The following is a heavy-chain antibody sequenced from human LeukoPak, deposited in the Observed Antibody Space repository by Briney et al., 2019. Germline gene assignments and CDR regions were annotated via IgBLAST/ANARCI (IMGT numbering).Heavy chain of an antibody. Sequence: PGRSLRLSCAASGFTFSSYGMHWVRQAPGKGLEWVAVIWYDGSNKYYADSVKGRFTISRDNSKNSLYLQMNSLRAEDTAVYYCASSGGDSGYDLLDYWGQGTLVTVSS. CDR1: GFTFSSYG. CDR2: IWYDGSNK. J-gene: IGHJ4*02. CDR3: ASSGGDSGYDLLDY. D-gene: IGHD5-12*01. V-gene: IGHV3-33*01.